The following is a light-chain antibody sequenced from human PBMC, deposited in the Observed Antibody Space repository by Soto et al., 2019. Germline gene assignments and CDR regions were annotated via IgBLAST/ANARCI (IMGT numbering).Light chain of an antibody. J-gene: IGLJ2*01. CDR1: SGSIANNY. CDR2: ENK. V-gene: IGLV6-57*04. Sequence: NFMLTQPHSVSESPGKTVTISCTRSSGSIANNYVQWYQQRPGSAPTTVIYENKLRPSGGPGRFSGSTDGSSTSASLTISGLHTADESDYYCQSYDADFVIFGGGTKLTVL. CDR3: QSYDADFVI.